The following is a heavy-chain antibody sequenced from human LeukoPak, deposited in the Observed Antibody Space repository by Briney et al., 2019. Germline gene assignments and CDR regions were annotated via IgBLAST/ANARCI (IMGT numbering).Heavy chain of an antibody. CDR3: ARESSVVPAAIRRDAFDI. CDR1: GFTFSTYS. Sequence: GRSLRLSCAASGFTFSTYSMSWVRQAAGKGLAWVSSISSSGSHIYYADSVKGRFTISRDNAKNSLYLQMNSLRAEDTAVYYCARESSVVPAAIRRDAFDIWGQGTMVTVSS. V-gene: IGHV3-21*01. D-gene: IGHD2-2*02. J-gene: IGHJ3*02. CDR2: ISSSGSHI.